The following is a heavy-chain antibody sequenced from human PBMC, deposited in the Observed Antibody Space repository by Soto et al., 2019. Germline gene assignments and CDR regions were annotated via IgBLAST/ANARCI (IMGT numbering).Heavy chain of an antibody. CDR1: GYSFTSYW. CDR3: ARTDYYYDSSGYKPPEHWFDP. V-gene: IGHV5-10-1*01. CDR2: IDPSDSYT. J-gene: IGHJ5*02. D-gene: IGHD3-22*01. Sequence: GESLKISCKGSGYSFTSYWISWVRQMPGKGLEWMGRIDPSDSYTSYSPSFQGHVTISADKSISTAYLQWSSLKASDTAMYYCARTDYYYDSSGYKPPEHWFDPWGQGTLVTVSS.